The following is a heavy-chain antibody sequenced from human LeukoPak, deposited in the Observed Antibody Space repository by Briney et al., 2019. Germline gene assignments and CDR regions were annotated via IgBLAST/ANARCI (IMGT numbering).Heavy chain of an antibody. CDR1: GGSISSGGYY. Sequence: PSETLSLTCTVSGGSISSGGYYWSWIRQHPGKGLEWIGYIYYSGSTYYNPSLKSRVTISVDTSKNQFSLKLSSVTAADTAVYYCARDILYSGYESVYYHGMDVWGQGTTVTVSS. J-gene: IGHJ6*02. CDR3: ARDILYSGYESVYYHGMDV. V-gene: IGHV4-31*03. D-gene: IGHD5-12*01. CDR2: IYYSGST.